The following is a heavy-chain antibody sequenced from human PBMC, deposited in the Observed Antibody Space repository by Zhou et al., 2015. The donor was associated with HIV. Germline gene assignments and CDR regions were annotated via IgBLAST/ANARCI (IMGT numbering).Heavy chain of an antibody. V-gene: IGHV1-69*12. Sequence: QVQLVQSGAEVKKPGSSVKVSCKASGGTFSSYAISWVRQAPGQGLEWMGGIIPIFGTANYAQKFQGRVTITADESTSTAYMELSSLRSEDTAVYYCARQGPLPAARYWFDPWGPGEPWSPSPQ. CDR3: ARQGPLPAARYWFDP. J-gene: IGHJ5*02. CDR2: IIPIFGTA. CDR1: GGTFSSYA. D-gene: IGHD2-2*01.